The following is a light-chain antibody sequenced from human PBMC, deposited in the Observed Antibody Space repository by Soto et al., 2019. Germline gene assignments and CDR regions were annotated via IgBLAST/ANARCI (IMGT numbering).Light chain of an antibody. CDR3: SSYRSSTTFV. CDR2: EAR. V-gene: IGLV2-14*01. CDR1: SSDVGAYNY. Sequence: LTQPASVSGSPGQSITISCTGTSSDVGAYNYVSWYQQYPGKAPKVIIFEARKRPSGVSNRFSGSKSGDTASLTISGLQAEDEADYYCSSYRSSTTFVFGTGTKVTVL. J-gene: IGLJ1*01.